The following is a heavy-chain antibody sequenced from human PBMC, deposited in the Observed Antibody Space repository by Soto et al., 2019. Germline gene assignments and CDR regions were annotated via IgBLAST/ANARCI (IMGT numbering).Heavy chain of an antibody. Sequence: QVQLVQSGAEVKKPGASVKVSCKASGYSFTSFGISWLRQAPGQGLQWMGWISVYNGNTNYAQKFQDRVTMTTDTSTNTAYMELRTLRSDDTAIYYCGRDNGSSSSWFDYWGQGTLVTVSS. CDR1: GYSFTSFG. CDR2: ISVYNGNT. CDR3: GRDNGSSSSWFDY. V-gene: IGHV1-18*01. D-gene: IGHD6-13*01. J-gene: IGHJ4*02.